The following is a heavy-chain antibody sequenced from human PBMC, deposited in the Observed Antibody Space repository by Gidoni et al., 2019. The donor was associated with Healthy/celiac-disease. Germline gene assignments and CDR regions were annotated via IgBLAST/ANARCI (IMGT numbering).Heavy chain of an antibody. CDR3: PLFGHVAATQDDAFDI. CDR1: GGSISSSSYY. Sequence: QLQLQESGPGLVKPSETLSLTCTVSGGSISSSSYYWGWIRQPPGKGLEWIGSIYYSGSTYYNPSLKSRVTISVDTSKNQFSLKLSSVTAADTAVYYCPLFGHVAATQDDAFDIWGQGTMVTVSS. D-gene: IGHD2-15*01. V-gene: IGHV4-39*01. CDR2: IYYSGST. J-gene: IGHJ3*02.